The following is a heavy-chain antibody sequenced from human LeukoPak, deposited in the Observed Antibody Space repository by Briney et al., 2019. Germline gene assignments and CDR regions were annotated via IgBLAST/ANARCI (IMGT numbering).Heavy chain of an antibody. D-gene: IGHD2-2*03. CDR1: GGSFSGYY. V-gene: IGHV4-34*01. CDR3: VRGRMDIVVVPAANPAYYYYYGMDV. Sequence: PSETLSLTCAVYGGSFSGYYWSWIRQPPGKGLEWIGEINHSGSTNYNPSLKSRVTISVDTSKNQFSLKLSSVTAADTAVYYCVRGRMDIVVVPAANPAYYYYYGMDVWGQGTTVTVSS. J-gene: IGHJ6*02. CDR2: INHSGST.